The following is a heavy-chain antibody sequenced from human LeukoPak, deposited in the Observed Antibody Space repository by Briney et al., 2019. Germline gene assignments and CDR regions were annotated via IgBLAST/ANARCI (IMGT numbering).Heavy chain of an antibody. CDR2: INPNSGGT. V-gene: IGHV1-2*02. D-gene: IGHD3-22*01. CDR1: GYTFTGYY. J-gene: IGHJ3*02. CDR3: ARDSTYYYDSSGYSPDAFDI. Sequence: ASVKVSCKASGYTFTGYYMHWVRQAPGQGLEWMGWINPNSGGTNYAQKFQGRVTMTRDTSISTAYMELSRLRSDDTAVYYCARDSTYYYDSSGYSPDAFDIWGQGTMVTVSS.